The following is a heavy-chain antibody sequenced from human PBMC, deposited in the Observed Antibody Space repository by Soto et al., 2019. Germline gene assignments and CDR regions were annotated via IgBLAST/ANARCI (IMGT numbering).Heavy chain of an antibody. CDR2: ISSSSSYI. D-gene: IGHD5-12*01. J-gene: IGHJ4*02. Sequence: GGSLRLSCAASGFTFSSYSMNWVRQAPGKGLEWVSSISSSSSYIYYADSVKGRFTISRDNAKNSLYLQMNSLRAEDTAVYYCARARRVATIQGPFDYWGQGTLVTVSS. CDR1: GFTFSSYS. V-gene: IGHV3-21*01. CDR3: ARARRVATIQGPFDY.